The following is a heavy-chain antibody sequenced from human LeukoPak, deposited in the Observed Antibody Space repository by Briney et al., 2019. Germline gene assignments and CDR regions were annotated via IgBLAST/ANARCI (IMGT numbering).Heavy chain of an antibody. CDR1: GFTFSSYS. CDR3: ARGYSYGYSAFDI. Sequence: GSLRLSCAASGFTFSSYSMNWVRQAPGKGLEWVSSISSSSSYIYYADSVKGRFTISRDNAKNSLYLQMNSLRAEDTAVYYCARGYSYGYSAFDIWGQGTMVTVSS. V-gene: IGHV3-21*01. D-gene: IGHD5-18*01. CDR2: ISSSSSYI. J-gene: IGHJ3*02.